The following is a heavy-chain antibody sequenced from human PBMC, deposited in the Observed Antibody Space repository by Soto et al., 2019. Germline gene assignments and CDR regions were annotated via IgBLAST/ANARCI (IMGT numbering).Heavy chain of an antibody. D-gene: IGHD6-6*01. CDR1: GYTFTSHD. V-gene: IGHV1-8*01. J-gene: IGHJ4*02. Sequence: QVQLVQSGTEVKTPGASVKVSCKASGYTFTSHDINWVRQATGQGLEWMGWLNPYNGKTAYAQRFQGRVNMTWNATTGTVYLELSSLRSEDTAMYDCARVSSIAARRSFDSWGQGTLVTVSS. CDR2: LNPYNGKT. CDR3: ARVSSIAARRSFDS.